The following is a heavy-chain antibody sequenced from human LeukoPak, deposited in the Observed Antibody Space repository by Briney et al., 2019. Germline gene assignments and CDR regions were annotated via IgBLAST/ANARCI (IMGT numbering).Heavy chain of an antibody. CDR3: TRDYYSSSWYYFDY. V-gene: IGHV3-49*04. CDR2: IRSKAYGGTT. J-gene: IGHJ4*02. CDR1: GFTFGDYA. Sequence: GRSLRLSCTASGFTFGDYAMSWVRQAPGKGLEWVGFIRSKAYGGTTEYAASVKGRFTISRDDSKSIAYLQMNSLKTEDTAVYYCTRDYYSSSWYYFDYWGQGTLVTVSS. D-gene: IGHD6-13*01.